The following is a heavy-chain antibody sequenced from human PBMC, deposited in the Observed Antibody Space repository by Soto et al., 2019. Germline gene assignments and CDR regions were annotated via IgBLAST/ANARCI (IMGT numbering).Heavy chain of an antibody. CDR1: GYTFTSYA. J-gene: IGHJ6*02. CDR2: SKAGNGNT. V-gene: IGHV1-3*05. Sequence: QVQLVQSGAEEKKPGASVKVSCKASGYTFTSYAMQWVRQDPGQRLEWMGWSKAGNGNTKYSKKFQGRVTITRDTSASTAYMKLSSLRSEDTAVYYCARDPSYYAMDVWGQGTTVTVSS. CDR3: ARDPSYYAMDV.